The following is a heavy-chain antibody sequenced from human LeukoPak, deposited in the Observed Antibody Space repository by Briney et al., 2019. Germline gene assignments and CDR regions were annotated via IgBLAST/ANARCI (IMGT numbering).Heavy chain of an antibody. D-gene: IGHD2-2*01. V-gene: IGHV4-34*01. CDR2: INHSGST. CDR1: GGSFSGYY. Sequence: SETLSLTCAVYGGSFSGYYWSWIRQPPGKGLEWIGEINHSGSTNYIPSLKSRVTISVDTSKNQFSLKLSSVTAADTAVYYCACLGYCSSTSCRLYGMDVWGQGTTVTVSS. CDR3: ACLGYCSSTSCRLYGMDV. J-gene: IGHJ6*02.